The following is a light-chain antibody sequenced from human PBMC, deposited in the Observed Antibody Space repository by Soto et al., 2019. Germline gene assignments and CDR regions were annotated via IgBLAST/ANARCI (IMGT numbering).Light chain of an antibody. CDR3: QQYYNTPYS. CDR2: WSS. V-gene: IGKV4-1*01. Sequence: DIVMTQSPDSLAVSLGERATINCKSSQTVLYSSNNKNFLAWYQQKRGQPPKLLIYWSSTRESGVPDRFSGSGSGTDFTLTISNLQAEDVAVYYCQQYYNTPYSFGQGTKLEIK. J-gene: IGKJ2*03. CDR1: QTVLYSSNNKNF.